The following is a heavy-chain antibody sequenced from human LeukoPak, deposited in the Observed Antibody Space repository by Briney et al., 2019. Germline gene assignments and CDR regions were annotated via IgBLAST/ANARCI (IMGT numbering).Heavy chain of an antibody. V-gene: IGHV1-18*01. CDR1: VYIFINYG. CDR2: ISVYNGNT. D-gene: IGHD5-12*01. Sequence: GASAKVSCKASVYIFINYGITWVRQAPGQGLEWMGWISVYNGNTDYPQKFQGRVTMTTDTSTTTAYMELSRLRSDDTAVYYCARDQGGYSGYDRPDQYYFDYWGQGTLVTVSS. CDR3: ARDQGGYSGYDRPDQYYFDY. J-gene: IGHJ4*02.